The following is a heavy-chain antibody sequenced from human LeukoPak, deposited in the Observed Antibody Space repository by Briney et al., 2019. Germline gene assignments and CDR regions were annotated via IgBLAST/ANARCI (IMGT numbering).Heavy chain of an antibody. Sequence: GGSLRLSCAASGFTFSSYAMSWVRQAPGKGLEWVSAISGSGGSTYYADSVKGRFTISRDNSRNTLYLQMNSLRAEDTAVYYCAKGGNPFDAFDIWGQGTMVTVSS. CDR1: GFTFSSYA. CDR2: ISGSGGST. J-gene: IGHJ3*02. CDR3: AKGGNPFDAFDI. V-gene: IGHV3-23*01. D-gene: IGHD4-23*01.